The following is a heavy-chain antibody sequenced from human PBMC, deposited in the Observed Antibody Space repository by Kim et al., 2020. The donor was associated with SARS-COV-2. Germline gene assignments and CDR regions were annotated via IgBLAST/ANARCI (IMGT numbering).Heavy chain of an antibody. Sequence: GGSLRLSCAASGFTFSSYSMNWVRQAPGKGLEWVSYIISSSSTIYYADSVKGRFTISRDNAKNSLYLQMNSLRAEDTAVYYCARVRGYPNYWGQGTLVTVSS. D-gene: IGHD3-22*01. J-gene: IGHJ4*02. CDR2: IISSSSTI. CDR3: ARVRGYPNY. CDR1: GFTFSSYS. V-gene: IGHV3-48*04.